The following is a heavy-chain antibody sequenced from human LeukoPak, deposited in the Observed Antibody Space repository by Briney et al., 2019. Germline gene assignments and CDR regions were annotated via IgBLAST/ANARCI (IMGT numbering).Heavy chain of an antibody. Sequence: SETLSLTCTVSGGSISSYYWSWIRQPPGKGLEWIGYIYYSGSTNYNPSLKSRVTISVDTSKNQFSLKLSSVTAADTAVYYCARDIVEVTYCGGDCYSWALDIWGQGTMVTVSS. J-gene: IGHJ3*02. CDR2: IYYSGST. CDR1: GGSISSYY. D-gene: IGHD2-21*02. CDR3: ARDIVEVTYCGGDCYSWALDI. V-gene: IGHV4-59*01.